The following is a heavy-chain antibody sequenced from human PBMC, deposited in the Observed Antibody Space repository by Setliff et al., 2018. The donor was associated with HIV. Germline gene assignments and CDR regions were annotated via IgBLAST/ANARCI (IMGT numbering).Heavy chain of an antibody. V-gene: IGHV4-34*01. D-gene: IGHD1-26*01. CDR1: GGSFSGYY. J-gene: IGHJ4*02. Sequence: SETLSLTCAVYGGSFSGYYRSWIRQPPGKGLEWIGEINHSGSTNYKPSLKSRVTISVDMSKNQVSLKVSSVTAADTAVYYCARGHGVYSGSYLAVYFDYWGQGTLVTVSS. CDR3: ARGHGVYSGSYLAVYFDY. CDR2: INHSGST.